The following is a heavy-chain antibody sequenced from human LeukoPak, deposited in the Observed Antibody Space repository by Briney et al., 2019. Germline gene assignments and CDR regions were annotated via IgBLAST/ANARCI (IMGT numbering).Heavy chain of an antibody. J-gene: IGHJ5*02. CDR3: ARGVYGRFQS. Sequence: GSLRLSCAGSGFTFDAYEINWVRQAPGKGLEGGSYIMGSGRSRYYADSVTGRFTISWDNAKNSVYLQMNRLSAEETAVYYCARGVYGRFQSWGQGPLVPVPS. D-gene: IGHD2/OR15-2a*01. CDR2: IMGSGRSR. CDR1: GFTFDAYE. V-gene: IGHV3-48*03.